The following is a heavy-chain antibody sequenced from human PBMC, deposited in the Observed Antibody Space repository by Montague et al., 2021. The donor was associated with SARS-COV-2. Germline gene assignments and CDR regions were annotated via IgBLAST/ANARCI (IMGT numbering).Heavy chain of an antibody. J-gene: IGHJ4*02. CDR2: IYSSGST. CDR1: SGSVSSDY. Sequence: SETLSLPCSVSSGSVSSDYWSWIRQPPGKGLEWIGYIYSSGSTSYNPSLKSRVTISIDTSKNQFSLRLSSVTAADTAVYYCARTGDAYTRYYFDYWGQGTLVTVSS. V-gene: IGHV4-59*02. CDR3: ARTGDAYTRYYFDY. D-gene: IGHD5-24*01.